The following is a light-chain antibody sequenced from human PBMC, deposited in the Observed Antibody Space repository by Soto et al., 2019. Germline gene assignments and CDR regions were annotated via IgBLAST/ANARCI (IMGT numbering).Light chain of an antibody. CDR2: EVS. Sequence: QSALTQPASVSGSPGQSIAISCTGTSSDVGAYDYVSWYQQHPDRAPRLVIYEVSNRPSGVSHRFSGSKSVNTATLTISGLQAEDEADYYCASHTTTNTRVFGTGTKLTVL. CDR3: ASHTTTNTRV. CDR1: SSDVGAYDY. J-gene: IGLJ1*01. V-gene: IGLV2-14*03.